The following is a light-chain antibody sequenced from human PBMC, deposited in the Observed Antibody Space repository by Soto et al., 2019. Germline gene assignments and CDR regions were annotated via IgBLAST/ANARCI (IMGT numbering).Light chain of an antibody. Sequence: QSALTQAASVSGSPGQSITISCIGTSSDVGGYNYVSWYQHRPGKAPRLMIYEVRNRLSGVSNRFSGSKSGNTASLTISGLQSEDEADYYCTSYTPTGALVFGSGTKVTVL. V-gene: IGLV2-14*01. CDR1: SSDVGGYNY. CDR3: TSYTPTGALV. CDR2: EVR. J-gene: IGLJ6*01.